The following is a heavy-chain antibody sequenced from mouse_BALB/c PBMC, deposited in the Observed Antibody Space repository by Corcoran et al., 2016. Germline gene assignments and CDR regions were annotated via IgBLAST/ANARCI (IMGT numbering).Heavy chain of an antibody. J-gene: IGHJ4*01. Sequence: QVTLKESGPGILKPSQTLSLTCSFSGFSLRTSGMGVGWIRQPSGKGLEWLAHIWWDDEKNSNPSLKSQFTISKDTSRNQVFLRINSVDTPETATYYCGRRNDNYDYSMDSWGQGTSVTVSS. D-gene: IGHD2-4*01. CDR3: GRRNDNYDYSMDS. CDR2: IWWDDEK. CDR1: GFSLRTSGMG. V-gene: IGHV8-12*01.